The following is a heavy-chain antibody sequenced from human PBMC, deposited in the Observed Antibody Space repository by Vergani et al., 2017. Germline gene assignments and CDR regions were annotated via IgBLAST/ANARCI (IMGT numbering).Heavy chain of an antibody. CDR3: ARRGLLAAAGHFDY. V-gene: IGHV4-4*02. D-gene: IGHD6-13*01. CDR1: GGSISSSNW. CDR2: VYHSGTT. J-gene: IGHJ4*02. Sequence: QVQLQESGPGLVKPSGTLSLTCAVSGGSISSSNWWSWVRQPPGKGLEWIGEVYHSGTTNYNPSLKSRVTMSVDKSKNQFSLKLTSVTAADTALYYCARRGLLAAAGHFDYWGQGTLVTVSS.